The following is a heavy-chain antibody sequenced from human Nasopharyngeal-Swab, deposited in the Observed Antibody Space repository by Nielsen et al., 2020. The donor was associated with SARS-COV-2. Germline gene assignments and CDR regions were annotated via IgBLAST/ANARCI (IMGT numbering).Heavy chain of an antibody. J-gene: IGHJ6*03. CDR1: GGSISSYY. CDR2: IYYSGST. Sequence: GSLKLSCTVSGGSISSYYWSWIRQPPGPCLEWIGYIYYSGSTNYTPSLKSRVTISVDTSKNQFSLKLSSVTAADTAVYYCARDKGGMATLDYYYYYYMDVWGKGTTVTVSS. V-gene: IGHV4-59*01. D-gene: IGHD5-24*01. CDR3: ARDKGGMATLDYYYYYYMDV.